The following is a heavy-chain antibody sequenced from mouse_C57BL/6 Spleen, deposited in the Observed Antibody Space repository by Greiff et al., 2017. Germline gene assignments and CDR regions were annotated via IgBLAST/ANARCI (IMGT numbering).Heavy chain of an antibody. V-gene: IGHV1-80*01. Sequence: VQLQQSGAELVKPGASVKISCKASGYAFSSYWMNWVKQRPGKGLAWIGQIYPGDGDTNYNRKFKGKATLTADKSSSTAYMQLSSLTSEDSAVYFCARGIYYGSSPWFAYWGQGTLVTVSA. CDR3: ARGIYYGSSPWFAY. D-gene: IGHD1-1*01. J-gene: IGHJ3*01. CDR1: GYAFSSYW. CDR2: IYPGDGDT.